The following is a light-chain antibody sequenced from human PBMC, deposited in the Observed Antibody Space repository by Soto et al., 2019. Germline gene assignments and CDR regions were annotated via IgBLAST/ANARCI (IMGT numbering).Light chain of an antibody. Sequence: EIVMTQSPATLSVSPGERATLSCRASQSGSSNLAWYQQKPGQAPRLLIYGASARATGIPARFSGSGSGTEFNLTISSLQSEDFAVYYCQQYNNWPPYTFGQGTKLEIK. CDR3: QQYNNWPPYT. CDR2: GAS. V-gene: IGKV3-15*01. CDR1: QSGSSN. J-gene: IGKJ2*01.